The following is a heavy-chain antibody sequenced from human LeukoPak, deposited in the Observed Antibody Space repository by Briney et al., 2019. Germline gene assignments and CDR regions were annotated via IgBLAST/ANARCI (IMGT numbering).Heavy chain of an antibody. V-gene: IGHV3-21*04. CDR2: ISSSSSYI. CDR1: GFTFSSYS. CDR3: ARGAGQYGDYGLYYYYGMDV. Sequence: PGGSLRLSCAASGFTFSSYSMNWVRQAPGKGLEWVSSISSSSSYIYYADSVKGRFTISRDNAKNSLYLQMNSLRAEDTAVYYCARGAGQYGDYGLYYYYGMDVWGQGTTVTVSS. J-gene: IGHJ6*02. D-gene: IGHD4-17*01.